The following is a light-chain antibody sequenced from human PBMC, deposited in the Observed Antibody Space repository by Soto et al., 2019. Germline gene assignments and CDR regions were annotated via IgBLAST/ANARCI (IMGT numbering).Light chain of an antibody. CDR1: QSFSSW. Sequence: DIQMTQSPSTLSASVGDRVTITCRASQSFSSWLAWYQQKPGKAPKLLIYDASNLESGVPSRFSGSGSGTEFSLTISSLQADDFATYYCQQYNYYWTFGQGTKVDIK. V-gene: IGKV1-5*01. CDR2: DAS. CDR3: QQYNYYWT. J-gene: IGKJ1*01.